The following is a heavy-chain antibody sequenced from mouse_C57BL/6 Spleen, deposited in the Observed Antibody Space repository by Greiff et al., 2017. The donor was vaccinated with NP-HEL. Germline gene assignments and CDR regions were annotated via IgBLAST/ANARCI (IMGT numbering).Heavy chain of an antibody. CDR1: GFTFSDYG. D-gene: IGHD1-1*01. CDR3: AREREITTVVATDYAMDY. CDR2: ISSGSSTI. V-gene: IGHV5-17*01. J-gene: IGHJ4*01. Sequence: EVHLVESGGGLVKPGGSLKLSCAASGFTFSDYGMHWVRQAPEKGLEWVAYISSGSSTIYYADTVKGRFTISRDNAKNTLFLQMTSLRSEDTAMYYCAREREITTVVATDYAMDYWGQGTSVTVSS.